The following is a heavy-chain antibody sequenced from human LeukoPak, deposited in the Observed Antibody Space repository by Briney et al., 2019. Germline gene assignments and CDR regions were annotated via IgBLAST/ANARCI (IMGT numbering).Heavy chain of an antibody. CDR2: IYSGGST. CDR3: ARELGHLYFYI. V-gene: IGHV3-66*01. D-gene: IGHD3-16*01. CDR1: GFTVSSNY. Sequence: GGSLRLSCAASGFTVSSNYMSWVRQAPGKGLEWVSVIYSGGSTYYADSVKGRFTISRDNSKNTLYLQMNSLSAEDTAVYYCARELGHLYFYIWGRGTLVSVSS. J-gene: IGHJ2*01.